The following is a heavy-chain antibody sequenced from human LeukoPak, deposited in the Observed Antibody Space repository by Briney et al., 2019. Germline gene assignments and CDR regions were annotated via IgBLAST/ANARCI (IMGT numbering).Heavy chain of an antibody. CDR1: GGSISSSSYY. Sequence: PSETLSLTCTVSGGSISSSSYYWGWIRQPPGKGLEWIGEINHSGSTNYNPSLKSRVTISVDTSKNQFSLKLSSVTAADTAVYYCARAAYGVDYWGQGTLVTVSS. CDR2: INHSGST. V-gene: IGHV4-39*07. D-gene: IGHD4-17*01. J-gene: IGHJ4*02. CDR3: ARAAYGVDY.